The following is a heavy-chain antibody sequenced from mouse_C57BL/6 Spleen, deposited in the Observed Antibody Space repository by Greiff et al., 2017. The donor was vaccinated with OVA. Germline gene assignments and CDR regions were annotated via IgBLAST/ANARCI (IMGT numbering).Heavy chain of an antibody. Sequence: VQLQQSGPVLVKPGASVKMSCKASGYTFTDYYMNWVKQSHGKSLEWIGVINPYNGGTSYNQKFKGKATLTVDKSSSTAYMELNSLTSEDSAVYYGARGEFYYGSSRYAMDYWGQGTSVTVSS. CDR3: ARGEFYYGSSRYAMDY. V-gene: IGHV1-19*01. J-gene: IGHJ4*01. D-gene: IGHD1-1*01. CDR1: GYTFTDYY. CDR2: INPYNGGT.